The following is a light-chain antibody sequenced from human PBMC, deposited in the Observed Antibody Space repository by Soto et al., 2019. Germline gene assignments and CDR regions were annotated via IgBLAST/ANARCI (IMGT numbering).Light chain of an antibody. CDR2: EVT. J-gene: IGLJ1*01. Sequence: QSALTQPASVSGSPGQSITISCTGTSSDVGGYNYASWYQQHPGKAPKLMIYEVTNRPSGVSNRFSGSKSGNTASLTISGLQSEDEADYYCSSFTSSSIPYVFGTGTKLTVL. CDR1: SSDVGGYNY. CDR3: SSFTSSSIPYV. V-gene: IGLV2-14*01.